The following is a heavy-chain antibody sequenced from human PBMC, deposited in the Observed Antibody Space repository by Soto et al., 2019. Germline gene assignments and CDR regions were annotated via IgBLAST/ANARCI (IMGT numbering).Heavy chain of an antibody. D-gene: IGHD2-8*02. Sequence: ASVKVSCKASGYAFTGYYMHWVRQAPGQGLEWMGWINPNSGGTNYAQKFQGRVTMTRDTSISTAYMELSRLRSDDTAVYYCARGSYKLVYFDYWGQGTLVTVSS. CDR3: ARGSYKLVYFDY. CDR1: GYAFTGYY. V-gene: IGHV1-2*02. J-gene: IGHJ4*02. CDR2: INPNSGGT.